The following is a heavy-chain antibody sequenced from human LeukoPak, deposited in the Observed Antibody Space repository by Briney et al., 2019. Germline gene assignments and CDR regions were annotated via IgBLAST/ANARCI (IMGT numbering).Heavy chain of an antibody. D-gene: IGHD3-10*01. J-gene: IGHJ5*02. CDR2: IYYSGST. CDR3: SRGVGVLLWLGELEGGFAP. V-gene: IGHV4-59*01. CDR1: GGSISSYY. Sequence: TSETLSLTCTVSGGSISSYYWSWIRQPPGKGLEWIGYIYYSGSTNYNPSLKSRVTISVDTSKNHFSLTLSSVTAADTAVYYWSRGVGVLLWLGELEGGFAPWGQGPLVPVSS.